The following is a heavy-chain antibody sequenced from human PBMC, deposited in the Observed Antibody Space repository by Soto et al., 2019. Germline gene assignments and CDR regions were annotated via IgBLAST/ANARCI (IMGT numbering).Heavy chain of an antibody. CDR3: ARDPGASRYGSGSYSYYYGMDV. Sequence: GGSLRLSCAASGFTFSSYGMHWVRQAPGKGLEWVAVIWYDGSNKYYADSVKGRFTISRDNSKNTLYLQMNSPRAEDTAVYYCARDPGASRYGSGSYSYYYGMDVWGQGTTVTVSS. CDR2: IWYDGSNK. CDR1: GFTFSSYG. V-gene: IGHV3-33*01. J-gene: IGHJ6*02. D-gene: IGHD3-10*01.